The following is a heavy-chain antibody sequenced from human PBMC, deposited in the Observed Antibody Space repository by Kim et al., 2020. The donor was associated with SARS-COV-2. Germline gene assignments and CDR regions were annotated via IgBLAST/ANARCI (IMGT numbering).Heavy chain of an antibody. D-gene: IGHD4-17*01. V-gene: IGHV3-23*01. Sequence: KDRYTISRDNTKNTLYLQMNSLRAEDTAVYYCAKDDSGFEPVESDYGDYWGQGTLVTVSS. J-gene: IGHJ4*02. CDR3: AKDDSGFEPVESDYGDY.